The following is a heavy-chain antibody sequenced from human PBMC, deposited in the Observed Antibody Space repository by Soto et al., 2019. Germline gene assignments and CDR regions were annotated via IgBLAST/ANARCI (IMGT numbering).Heavy chain of an antibody. J-gene: IGHJ4*02. Sequence: GGSLRLSCAASGFTFSSYGMHWVRQAPGKGLEWVAVIWYDGSNKYYADSVKGRFTISRDNSKNTLYLQMNSLRAEDTAVYYCAREGYDFGGFDYWGQGTLVTVSS. V-gene: IGHV3-33*01. CDR1: GFTFSSYG. D-gene: IGHD3-3*01. CDR3: AREGYDFGGFDY. CDR2: IWYDGSNK.